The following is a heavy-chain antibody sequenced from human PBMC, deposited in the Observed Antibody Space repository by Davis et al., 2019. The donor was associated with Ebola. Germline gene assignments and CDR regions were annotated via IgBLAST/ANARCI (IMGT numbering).Heavy chain of an antibody. J-gene: IGHJ3*01. CDR1: GFVFSSYV. Sequence: PGGSLRPSCAASGFVFSSYVMSWVRRAPGKGLEWVSTLGLSADTYYADSVKGRFTISRGNSKNTLHLQMNSLRVEDTAIYYCAKDTSNVWFDVWGQGTMVTVSS. V-gene: IGHV3-23*01. CDR2: LGLSADT. D-gene: IGHD6-19*01. CDR3: AKDTSNVWFDV.